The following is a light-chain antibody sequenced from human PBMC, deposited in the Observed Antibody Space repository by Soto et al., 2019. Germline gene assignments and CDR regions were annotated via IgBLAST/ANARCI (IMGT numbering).Light chain of an antibody. CDR3: QQNYNPPPD. CDR2: AAS. CDR1: QSISSY. V-gene: IGKV1-39*01. Sequence: DIQMTQSPSSLSASVGDRVTITCRASQSISSYLNWYQQKPGKAPKLLIYAASSLQSGVPSRFSGSGSWTDFTLTISSLQPEEFATYYCQQNYNPPPDFGGGTKVEIK. J-gene: IGKJ4*01.